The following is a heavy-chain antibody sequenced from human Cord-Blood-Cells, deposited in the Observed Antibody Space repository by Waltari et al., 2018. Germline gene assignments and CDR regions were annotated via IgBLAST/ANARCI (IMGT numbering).Heavy chain of an antibody. J-gene: IGHJ5*02. V-gene: IGHV3-15*01. CDR3: TTAGRQQLVLLGWFDP. Sequence: VQLVGSRGGLVKHGGSLRLSYSASGLPFMNAWMCWDGQAPGNGLEWFGRNKSKTYGGTTDYAAPVKCRLTISRDDSTNTLYLQMNSLKTVDTAVYYCTTAGRQQLVLLGWFDPWGQGTLVTVSS. D-gene: IGHD6-13*01. CDR1: GLPFMNAW. CDR2: NKSKTYGGTT.